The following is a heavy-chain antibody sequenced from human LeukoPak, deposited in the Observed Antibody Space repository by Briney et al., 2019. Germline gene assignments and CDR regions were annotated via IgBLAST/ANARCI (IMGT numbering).Heavy chain of an antibody. J-gene: IGHJ3*02. CDR3: ARQDYYDSSVIDAFDI. Sequence: SETLSLTCAVSGYSISSGYYWGWIRQPPGKGLEWIGSIYHSGSTYYNPSLKSRVTISVDTSKNQFSLKLSSVTAADTAVHYCARQDYYDSSVIDAFDIWGQGTMVTVSS. CDR1: GYSISSGYY. CDR2: IYHSGST. D-gene: IGHD3-22*01. V-gene: IGHV4-38-2*01.